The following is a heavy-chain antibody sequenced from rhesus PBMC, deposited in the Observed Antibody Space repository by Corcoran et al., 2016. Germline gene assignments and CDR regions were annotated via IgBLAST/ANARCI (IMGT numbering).Heavy chain of an antibody. CDR2: ILSDGSKK. V-gene: IGHV3-54*02. J-gene: IGHJ4*01. CDR1: GFTFSING. CDR3: TNCDY. Sequence: EVQLVESGAGLFKPGGSLRLSYTVSGFTFSINGMHCDRQAPGKGVEWVAVILSDGSKKYYTDSVKDRVTISRDNSKNMLYRQMNNLKLEDTAVYYPTNCDYWGQGVLVTVSS.